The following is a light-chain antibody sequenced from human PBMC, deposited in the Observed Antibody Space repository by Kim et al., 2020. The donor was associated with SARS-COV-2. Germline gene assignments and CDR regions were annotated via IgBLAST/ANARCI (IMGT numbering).Light chain of an antibody. CDR1: QSVAPY. CDR2: DSS. Sequence: CLSPGESATLACRASQSVAPYFAWYQQKPGQAPRLLIYDSSIRAPGIPARFSGSGSGTDFTLTISNVEPEDLAVYYCQQRSTSTSFGQGTRLEIK. J-gene: IGKJ5*01. V-gene: IGKV3-11*01. CDR3: QQRSTSTS.